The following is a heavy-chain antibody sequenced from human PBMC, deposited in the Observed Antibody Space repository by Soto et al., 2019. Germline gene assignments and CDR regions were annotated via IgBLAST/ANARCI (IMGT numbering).Heavy chain of an antibody. CDR1: GGSFSGYY. CDR3: ARGDYGDGYGMDV. J-gene: IGHJ6*02. CDR2: INHSGST. V-gene: IGHV4-34*01. Sequence: PSETLSLTCAVYGGSFSGYYWSWIRQPPGKGLEWIGEINHSGSTNYIPSLKSRVTISVDTSKNQFSLKLSSVTAADTAVYYCARGDYGDGYGMDVWGQGTTVTVSS. D-gene: IGHD4-17*01.